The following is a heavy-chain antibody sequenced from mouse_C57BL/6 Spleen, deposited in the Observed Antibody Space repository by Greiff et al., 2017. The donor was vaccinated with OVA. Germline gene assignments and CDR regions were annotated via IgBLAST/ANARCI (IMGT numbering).Heavy chain of an antibody. CDR3: ASWFPMDY. D-gene: IGHD2-2*01. Sequence: QVQLQQPGAELVKPGASVKLSCKASGYTFTSYWMQWVKQRPGQGLEWIGEIDPSDSYTNYNQKFKGKATLTVDTSSSTAYMQLSSLTSEDSAVYYCASWFPMDYWGQGTSVTVSS. CDR1: GYTFTSYW. V-gene: IGHV1-50*01. J-gene: IGHJ4*01. CDR2: IDPSDSYT.